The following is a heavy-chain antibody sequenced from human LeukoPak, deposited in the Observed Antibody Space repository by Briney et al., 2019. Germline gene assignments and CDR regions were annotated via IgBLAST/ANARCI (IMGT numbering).Heavy chain of an antibody. Sequence: RGSLRLSCVASGFTLSSFAMHWVRQAPGKGLEWVAVISYDGSNKFYADSVKGRFSISRDNSKNTLYLQMNSLRAEDTAVYYCATIAVASPLANHWGQGTLVTVSS. CDR2: ISYDGSNK. D-gene: IGHD6-19*01. V-gene: IGHV3-30-3*01. CDR3: ATIAVASPLANH. J-gene: IGHJ5*02. CDR1: GFTLSSFA.